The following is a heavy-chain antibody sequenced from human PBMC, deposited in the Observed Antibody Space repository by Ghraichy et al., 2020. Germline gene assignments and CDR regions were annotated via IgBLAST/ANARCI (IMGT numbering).Heavy chain of an antibody. Sequence: GGSLRLSCTASGFAFNIYAMTWVRQAPGKGLEWVSTIGNAGPWDIYYTGSVKGRFTISRDISENTLYLQMNSLRREDTAMYYCAKKGVVPGANNYFDVWGQGTLVTVSS. CDR2: IGNAGPWDI. CDR3: AKKGVVPGANNYFDV. CDR1: GFAFNIYA. D-gene: IGHD2-2*01. J-gene: IGHJ5*02. V-gene: IGHV3-23*01.